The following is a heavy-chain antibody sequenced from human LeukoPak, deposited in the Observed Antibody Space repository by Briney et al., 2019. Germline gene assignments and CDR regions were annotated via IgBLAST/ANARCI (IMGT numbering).Heavy chain of an antibody. J-gene: IGHJ4*02. CDR2: INPNSGNT. Sequence: ASVKVSCKASGYTFTGYYMHWVRQAPGQGLEWMGWINPNSGNTGYAQKFQGRVTMTRNTSISTAYMELSSLRSEDTAVYYCARSRGIAAAGDFDYWGQGTLVTVSS. CDR3: ARSRGIAAAGDFDY. V-gene: IGHV1-8*02. D-gene: IGHD6-13*01. CDR1: GYTFTGYY.